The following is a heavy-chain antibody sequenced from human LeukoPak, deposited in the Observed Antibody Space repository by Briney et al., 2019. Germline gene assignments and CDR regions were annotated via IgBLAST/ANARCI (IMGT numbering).Heavy chain of an antibody. V-gene: IGHV3-21*01. Sequence: GRSLRLSCAASGFTFSSYSMNSVRQAPGKGLGWVSSISSSSSYIYSADSVKGRFTISRDNAKNSLYLQMNSLRAEDPAVDYFARSSHGGGSFQGGLYYFDYWGQGTLVTVSS. CDR3: ARSSHGGGSFQGGLYYFDY. CDR1: GFTFSSYS. J-gene: IGHJ4*02. CDR2: ISSSSSYI. D-gene: IGHD1-26*01.